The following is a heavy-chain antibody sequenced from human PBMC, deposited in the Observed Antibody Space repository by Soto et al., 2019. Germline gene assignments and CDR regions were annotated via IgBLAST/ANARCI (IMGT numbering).Heavy chain of an antibody. Sequence: PGGSLRLSCAASGFTFSDHYMDWVRQAPGKGLEWVSAISGSGGSTYYADSVKGRFTISRDNSKNTLYLQMNSLRAEDTAVYYCARDWFFDFWGQGTLVTVSS. CDR1: GFTFSDHY. V-gene: IGHV3-23*01. CDR2: ISGSGGST. D-gene: IGHD3-10*01. CDR3: ARDWFFDF. J-gene: IGHJ4*02.